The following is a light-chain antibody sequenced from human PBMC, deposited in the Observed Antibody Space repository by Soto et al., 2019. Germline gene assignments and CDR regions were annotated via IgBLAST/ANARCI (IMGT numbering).Light chain of an antibody. J-gene: IGKJ4*01. CDR2: DVS. Sequence: EIVMTQSPATLSVSTGERATLSCSASQSVSSNFAWYQQRPAQAPRLLIYDVSTRATGVPTRFSGSGSGTEFTLTISSLQSEDFAVYYRQQYHDWPLTFGGGTKVDIK. CDR3: QQYHDWPLT. V-gene: IGKV3D-15*01. CDR1: QSVSSN.